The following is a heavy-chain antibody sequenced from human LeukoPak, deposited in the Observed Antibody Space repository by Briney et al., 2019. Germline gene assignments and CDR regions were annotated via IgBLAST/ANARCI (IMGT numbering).Heavy chain of an antibody. Sequence: PGGSLRLSCAVSGFTFSSYGMHWVRQAPGKGLEWVAVITSDGNNKFYAEAVKGRFTISRDNVENTLYLQMNSLRPEDAAMYFCAKDNYDSSGIWDYWGQGTLVTVSS. CDR2: ITSDGNNK. CDR3: AKDNYDSSGIWDY. V-gene: IGHV3-30*18. CDR1: GFTFSSYG. J-gene: IGHJ4*02. D-gene: IGHD3-16*01.